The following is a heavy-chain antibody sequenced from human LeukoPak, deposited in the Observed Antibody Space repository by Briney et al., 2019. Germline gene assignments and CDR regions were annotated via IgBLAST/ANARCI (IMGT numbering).Heavy chain of an antibody. V-gene: IGHV4-39*07. CDR2: VYYSGST. CDR1: GGSISSSRYY. Sequence: SETLSLTCTVSGGSISSSRYYWGWIRQPPGKGLQWIGGVYYSGSTYYNPSLKNRITISVDTSTNQFSLKLISVTASDTAMYYCARDVHIYGNAFGVWGQGTMVTVSS. J-gene: IGHJ3*01. CDR3: ARDVHIYGNAFGV. D-gene: IGHD1-1*01.